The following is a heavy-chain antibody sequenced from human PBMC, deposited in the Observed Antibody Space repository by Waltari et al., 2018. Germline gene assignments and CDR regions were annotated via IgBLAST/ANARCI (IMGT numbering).Heavy chain of an antibody. CDR3: ARDGRNIVVVVAAPGYYYYGMDV. CDR1: GGTFSSYA. Sequence: QVQLVQSGAEVKKPGSSVKVSCKASGGTFSSYAISWVRQAPGHGLEWMGGIIPIFGTANYAQKFQGRVTITADESTSTAYMELSSLRSEDTAVYYCARDGRNIVVVVAAPGYYYYGMDVWGQGTTVTVSS. V-gene: IGHV1-69*12. CDR2: IIPIFGTA. D-gene: IGHD2-15*01. J-gene: IGHJ6*02.